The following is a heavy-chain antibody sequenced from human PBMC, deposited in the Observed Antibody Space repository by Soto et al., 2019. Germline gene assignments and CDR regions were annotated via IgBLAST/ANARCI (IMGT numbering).Heavy chain of an antibody. Sequence: PSETLSLTCAVSGGSISSGSYSWSWIRQPPGKGLECLGCVYDNGSIHYNPSLKSRVTILLDGSKNQFSLKLTSVTAADTSVYYCASDTSGLFQWNYWGQGALVTVSS. D-gene: IGHD2-8*01. J-gene: IGHJ4*02. V-gene: IGHV4-30-2*01. CDR1: GGSISSGSYS. CDR2: VYDNGSI. CDR3: ASDTSGLFQWNY.